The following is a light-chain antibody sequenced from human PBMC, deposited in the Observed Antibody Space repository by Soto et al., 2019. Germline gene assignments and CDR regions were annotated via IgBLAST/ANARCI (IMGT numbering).Light chain of an antibody. CDR3: KQYHNQQRT. CDR1: ESIRTW. Sequence: DIQLPQSPSALSASIGDRVTITCRASESIRTWLAWYQDKPGKAPKFLIYDPSSLESGGPSRFSGSVSGTEFTLTISNLQPEDVATDFCKQYHNQQRTFGQGTKVDVK. CDR2: DPS. J-gene: IGKJ1*01. V-gene: IGKV1-5*01.